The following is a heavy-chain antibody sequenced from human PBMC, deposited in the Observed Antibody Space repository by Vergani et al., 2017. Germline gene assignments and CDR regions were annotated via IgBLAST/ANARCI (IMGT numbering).Heavy chain of an antibody. CDR3: TTACGLYYLHGEYFQY. V-gene: IGHV3-23*01. CDR2: ISSGGGDI. D-gene: IGHD3-10*01. J-gene: IGHJ1*01. CDR1: GFTFDTYT. Sequence: EVQLLESGGGLVPPGGSRRLSCAGAGFTFDTYTMAYVRQAPGKGLEWVATISSGGGDIFYADSVKGRFTISRDNSKNTLFLQMNSLKDEDTAVYYCTTACGLYYLHGEYFQYWGRGTLVSVSS.